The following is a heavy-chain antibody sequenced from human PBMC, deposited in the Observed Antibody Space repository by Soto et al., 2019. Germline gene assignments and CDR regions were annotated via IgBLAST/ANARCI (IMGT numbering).Heavy chain of an antibody. CDR1: GFTFSSYA. CDR2: ISGSGGST. J-gene: IGHJ6*02. Sequence: EVQLLESGGGLVQPGGSLRLSCAASGFTFSSYAMSWVRQAPGKGLEWVSAISGSGGSTYYADSVKGRFTISRDNSXXALDRQMNRLRAEDTAVYYCAQDRGVSFGYYGMDVWGQGTTVTVSS. V-gene: IGHV3-23*01. D-gene: IGHD3-10*01. CDR3: AQDRGVSFGYYGMDV.